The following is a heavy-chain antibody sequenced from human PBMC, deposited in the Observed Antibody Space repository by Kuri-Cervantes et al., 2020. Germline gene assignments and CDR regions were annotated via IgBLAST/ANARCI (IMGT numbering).Heavy chain of an antibody. CDR3: AGDSGWYGAVGFSEK. Sequence: GSLRLSCTVSGGSVSSYCWSWIRQPAGKRLEWIGRIYTSRSTNYNPSLKSRVTMSVDTSKNQISLKLTSVTAADTAVYYCAGDSGWYGAVGFSEKWGQGTLVTVSS. CDR1: GGSVSSYC. J-gene: IGHJ4*02. CDR2: IYTSRST. D-gene: IGHD6-19*01. V-gene: IGHV4-4*07.